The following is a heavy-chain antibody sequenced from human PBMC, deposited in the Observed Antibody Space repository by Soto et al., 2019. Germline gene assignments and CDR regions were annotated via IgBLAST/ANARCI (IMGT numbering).Heavy chain of an antibody. CDR3: ARSGSTGTFDY. Sequence: QVQLVQSGAEVKKPGSSVKVSCKASGGTFSSYTISWVRQAPGQGLEWMGRIIPILGIANYAQKFQGRVTITADKSTSTAYMELSSLRSQDTAVYYCARSGSTGTFDYWGQGTLVTVSS. V-gene: IGHV1-69*02. CDR1: GGTFSSYT. CDR2: IIPILGIA. D-gene: IGHD3-10*01. J-gene: IGHJ4*02.